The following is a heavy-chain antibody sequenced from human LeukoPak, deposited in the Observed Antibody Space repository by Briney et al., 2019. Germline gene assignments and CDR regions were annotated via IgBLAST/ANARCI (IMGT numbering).Heavy chain of an antibody. CDR3: ASYSSSLIAEY. Sequence: PRGSLRLSCAASGFTFSSYGMHWVRQAPGKGLEWVAVIWYDGSNAYYADSVKGRFTISRDNSKNTVYLQMNSLRAEDTAVYYCASYSSSLIAEYWGQATMDSVCS. D-gene: IGHD6-6*01. CDR1: GFTFSSYG. J-gene: IGHJ4*02. CDR2: IWYDGSNA. V-gene: IGHV3-33*01.